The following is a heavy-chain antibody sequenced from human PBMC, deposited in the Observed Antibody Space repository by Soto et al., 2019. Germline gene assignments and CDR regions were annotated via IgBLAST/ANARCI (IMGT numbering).Heavy chain of an antibody. J-gene: IGHJ4*02. CDR3: ARSGSYSSGAYYFDY. V-gene: IGHV3-21*01. D-gene: IGHD6-19*01. Sequence: GGSVRLSCAASGFTFSSYSMNWVRQAPGKGLEWVSSISSSSSYIYYADSVKGRFTISRDNAKNSLYLQMNSLRAEDTAVYYCARSGSYSSGAYYFDYWGQGTLVTVSS. CDR2: ISSSSSYI. CDR1: GFTFSSYS.